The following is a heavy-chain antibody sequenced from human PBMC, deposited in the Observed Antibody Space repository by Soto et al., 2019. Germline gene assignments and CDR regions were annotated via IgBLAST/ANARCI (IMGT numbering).Heavy chain of an antibody. J-gene: IGHJ4*02. CDR1: GFTFSNYW. CDR2: IDSDGSTT. CDR3: AGGRNSGYYLFDY. Sequence: GGSLRLSCAASGFTFSNYWMHWVRQAPGRGLVWVSHIDSDGSTTTYADSVEGRFTISRDNAKNTLYLQMNSLRAEDTAVYYCAGGRNSGYYLFDYWGQGTLVTVSS. V-gene: IGHV3-74*01. D-gene: IGHD3-22*01.